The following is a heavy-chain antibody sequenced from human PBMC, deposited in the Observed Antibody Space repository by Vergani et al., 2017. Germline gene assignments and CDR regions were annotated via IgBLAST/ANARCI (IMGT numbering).Heavy chain of an antibody. D-gene: IGHD2-15*01. CDR3: ARISGGSAPYLHY. J-gene: IGHJ1*01. Sequence: EVQLLESGGDLVQPGGSLRLSCVASGFTFGDYYMAWIRLAPGKGLDWVASIKRDGTETFYVDSVKGRFTISRDNAKTKLYLQMNSLRDEDRGVYYCARISGGSAPYLHYWGQGTLVTVAS. CDR1: GFTFGDYY. CDR2: IKRDGTET. V-gene: IGHV3-7*01.